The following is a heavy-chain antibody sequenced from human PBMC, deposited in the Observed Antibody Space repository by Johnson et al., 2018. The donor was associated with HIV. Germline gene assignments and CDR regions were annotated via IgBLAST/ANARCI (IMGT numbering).Heavy chain of an antibody. J-gene: IGHJ3*02. CDR1: GFTFSNYA. CDR3: AREFGDLRAFDI. D-gene: IGHD3-16*01. CDR2: ISFDESNY. V-gene: IGHV3-30-3*01. Sequence: QVQLVESGGGLVQPGGSLRLSCTASGFTFSNYAMHWVRQAPGKGLEWVAVISFDESNYYYADSVKGRFIISRDNSKNTLYLQMNSLRAEDTAVYYCAREFGDLRAFDIWGQGTMVTVSS.